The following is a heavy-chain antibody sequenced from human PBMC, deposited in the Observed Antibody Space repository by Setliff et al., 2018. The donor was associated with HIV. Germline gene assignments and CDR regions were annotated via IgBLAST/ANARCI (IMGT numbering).Heavy chain of an antibody. CDR2: IYYTEGT. CDR3: AREPDY. D-gene: IGHD1-1*01. V-gene: IGHV4-39*01. J-gene: IGHJ4*02. Sequence: SETLSLTCTVSGGSINNNNYYWGWIRQPPGKGLEWIGSIYYTEGTYSNPSLKSRVTISMDTSRNQFSLKLTSMTAADTAVYYCAREPDYWGQGTLVTVSS. CDR1: GGSINNNNYY.